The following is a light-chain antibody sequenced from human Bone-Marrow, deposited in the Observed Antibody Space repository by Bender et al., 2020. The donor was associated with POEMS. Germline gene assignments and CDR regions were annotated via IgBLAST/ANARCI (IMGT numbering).Light chain of an antibody. CDR2: EGS. CDR1: SSVFTNYDL. Sequence: QSALTQPASVSGSPGQSITISCTGDSSVFTNYDLVSWYQQVPGKAPKVIMYEGSKRPPGTSARFSGSNSGSTASLTISALQAEDEALYYCCSYKVPDVWIFGGGTKVTVL. CDR3: CSYKVPDVWI. V-gene: IGLV2-23*01. J-gene: IGLJ3*02.